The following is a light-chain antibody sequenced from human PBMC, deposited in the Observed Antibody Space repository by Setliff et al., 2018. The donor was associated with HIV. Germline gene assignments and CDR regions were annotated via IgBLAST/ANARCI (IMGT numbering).Light chain of an antibody. Sequence: QSVLAQPASVSGSPGQSITISCTGTSSDVGGYSYVSWYQQHPGKAPKLIIYEVRNRPSGVSNRFSGSKSGNTASLTISGLQAEDEADYYCSSHAITNTLPFGTGTKVT. J-gene: IGLJ1*01. CDR2: EVR. CDR1: SSDVGGYSY. V-gene: IGLV2-14*01. CDR3: SSHAITNTLP.